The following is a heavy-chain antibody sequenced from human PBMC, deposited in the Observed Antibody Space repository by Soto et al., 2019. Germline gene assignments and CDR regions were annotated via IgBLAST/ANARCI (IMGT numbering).Heavy chain of an antibody. J-gene: IGHJ4*02. CDR2: LDTYNGNT. V-gene: IGHV1-18*01. D-gene: IGHD4-4*01. CDR1: GYTFTNYG. Sequence: QIQLVQSEGEVKKPGASVKVSCKTSGYTFTNYGVTWVRQAPGQGLEWMGWLDTYNGNTKYAQRFQGTETRTPGTSASTAYVELRSLRADDTAVYCCARAQTPTGSDFWGQGTLVTVSS. CDR3: ARAQTPTGSDF.